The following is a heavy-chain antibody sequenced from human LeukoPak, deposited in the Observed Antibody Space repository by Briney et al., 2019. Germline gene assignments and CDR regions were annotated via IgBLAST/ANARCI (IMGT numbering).Heavy chain of an antibody. Sequence: GGSLRLSCAASGFTFSIYAMSWVRQAPGRGLEWVSAISGSGGTAYYADSVKGRFTISRDNSKNTLYLQMNSLRAEDTAVYYCAKKGYYDGSGYYMYYFDHWGQGTLVTVSS. CDR2: ISGSGGTA. CDR1: GFTFSIYA. J-gene: IGHJ4*02. D-gene: IGHD3-22*01. V-gene: IGHV3-23*01. CDR3: AKKGYYDGSGYYMYYFDH.